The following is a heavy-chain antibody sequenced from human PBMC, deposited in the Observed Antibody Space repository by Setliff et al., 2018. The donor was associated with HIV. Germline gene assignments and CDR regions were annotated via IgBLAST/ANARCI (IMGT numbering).Heavy chain of an antibody. V-gene: IGHV4-4*09. CDR2: IFTSGDT. CDR1: GVSISNYY. Sequence: SETLSLTCTVSGVSISNYYWNWIRQPPGKGLEWIGYIFTSGDTNYNPSLRSRVTLSVDTSKNQVSLKLGSVTAADTAVYYCARVGTNWPSWFDPWGQGTQVTVSS. J-gene: IGHJ5*02. CDR3: ARVGTNWPSWFDP. D-gene: IGHD1-1*01.